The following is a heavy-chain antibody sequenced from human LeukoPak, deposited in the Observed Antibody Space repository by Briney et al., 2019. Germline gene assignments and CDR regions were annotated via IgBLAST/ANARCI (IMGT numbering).Heavy chain of an antibody. V-gene: IGHV3-74*01. CDR1: GFTFSGYW. CDR3: ARDFTYASDQ. CDR2: INTDGSTT. Sequence: GGSLRLSCAASGFTFSGYWMHWVRRVPAKGLVWVSHINTDGSTTNYADSVKGRFTISRDNAKNTLYLQMNSLRAEDTAVYYCARDFTYASDQWGQGTLVTVSS. D-gene: IGHD3-16*01. J-gene: IGHJ4*02.